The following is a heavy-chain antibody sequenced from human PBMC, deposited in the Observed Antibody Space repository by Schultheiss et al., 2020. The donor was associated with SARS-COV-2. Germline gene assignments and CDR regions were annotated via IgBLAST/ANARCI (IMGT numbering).Heavy chain of an antibody. D-gene: IGHD6-25*01. CDR3: ARVTAAYYYGMDV. V-gene: IGHV4-39*07. J-gene: IGHJ6*02. Sequence: SETLSLTCTVSGGSISSGGYYWSWIRQPPGKGLEWIGSIYHSGSTNYNPSLKSRVTISVDTSKNQFSLKLSSVTAADTAVYYCARVTAAYYYGMDVWGQGTTVTVSS. CDR2: IYHSGST. CDR1: GGSISSGGYY.